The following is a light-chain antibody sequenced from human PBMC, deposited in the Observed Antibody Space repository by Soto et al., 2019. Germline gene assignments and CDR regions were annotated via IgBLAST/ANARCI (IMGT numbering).Light chain of an antibody. V-gene: IGKV3-11*01. J-gene: IGKJ5*01. Sequence: EMVMTQSPATLSVSPGERATLSCRASQSVSSNLAWYQQKPGQAPRLLIYGASTRATGIPARFSGSGSGTDFTLTISSLEPEDFAVYYCQQRSNWPFTVGQGTRLEIK. CDR2: GAS. CDR1: QSVSSN. CDR3: QQRSNWPFT.